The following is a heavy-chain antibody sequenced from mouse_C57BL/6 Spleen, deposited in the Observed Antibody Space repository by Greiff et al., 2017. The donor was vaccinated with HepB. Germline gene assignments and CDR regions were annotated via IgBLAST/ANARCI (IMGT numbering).Heavy chain of an antibody. CDR3: ARKGMDY. CDR1: GYSFTGYY. CDR2: INPSTGGT. Sequence: VQLQQSGPELVKPGASVKISCKASGYSFTGYYVNWVKQSPEKSLEWIGEINPSTGGTTYNQKFKAKATLTVDKSSSTAYMQLKSLTSEDSAVYYCARKGMDYWGQGTSVTVSS. V-gene: IGHV1-42*01. J-gene: IGHJ4*01.